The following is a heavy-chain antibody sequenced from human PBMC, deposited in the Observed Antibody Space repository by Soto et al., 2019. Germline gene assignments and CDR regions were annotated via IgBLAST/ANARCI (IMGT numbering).Heavy chain of an antibody. CDR1: GGSISSSSYY. Sequence: PSESLSLTCTVSGGSISSSSYYWGWIRQPPGKGLEWIGSIYYSGSTYYNPSLKSRVTISVDTSKNQFSLKLSSVTAADTAVYYCARIHDYGDYLPDYWGQGTLVPVSS. J-gene: IGHJ4*02. CDR3: ARIHDYGDYLPDY. D-gene: IGHD4-17*01. V-gene: IGHV4-39*01. CDR2: IYYSGST.